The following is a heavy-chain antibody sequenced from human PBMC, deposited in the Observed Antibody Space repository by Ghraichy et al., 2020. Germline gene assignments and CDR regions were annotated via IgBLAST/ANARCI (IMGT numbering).Heavy chain of an antibody. CDR1: GFTFSSYS. J-gene: IGHJ3*02. D-gene: IGHD3-22*01. V-gene: IGHV3-21*01. Sequence: GGSLRLSCAASGFTFSSYSMHWVRQAPGKGLEWVSCISSSSSYIYYGDSVKGRFTISRDNAKNSLYLQMNSLRAEDTAVYYCARAYYYDSSGDDAFDIWGQGTMVTVSS. CDR2: ISSSSSYI. CDR3: ARAYYYDSSGDDAFDI.